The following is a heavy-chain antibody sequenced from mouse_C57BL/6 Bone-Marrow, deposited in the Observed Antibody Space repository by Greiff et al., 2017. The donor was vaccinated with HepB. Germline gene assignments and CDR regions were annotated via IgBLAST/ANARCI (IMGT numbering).Heavy chain of an antibody. J-gene: IGHJ4*01. Sequence: VQLKQSGAELARPGASVKLSCKASGYTFTSYGISWVTQRTGQGLEWIGEIYPRSGNTYYNEKFKGKATLTADKSSSTAYMAIHSQTSEDSAVYFCARCPLCLYAMDYWGQGTSVTVSS. V-gene: IGHV1-81*01. CDR1: GYTFTSYG. D-gene: IGHD1-1*02. CDR3: ARCPLCLYAMDY. CDR2: IYPRSGNT.